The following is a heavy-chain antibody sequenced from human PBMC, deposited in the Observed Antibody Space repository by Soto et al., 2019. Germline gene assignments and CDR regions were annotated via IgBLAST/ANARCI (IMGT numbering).Heavy chain of an antibody. CDR1: GFTVSGKKY. J-gene: IGHJ3*02. V-gene: IGHV3-53*01. CDR3: ATWHLQEHAYDI. CDR2: LYDLDGT. Sequence: KPGGSLRFSCAAFGFTVSGKKYVAWVRQAPGKGLEWVSALYDLDGTYYADSVKGRFTTSSDSSRTTVYLQMNSLRPDDTAVYSCATWHLQEHAYDIWGQGTMVTVSS. D-gene: IGHD1-1*01.